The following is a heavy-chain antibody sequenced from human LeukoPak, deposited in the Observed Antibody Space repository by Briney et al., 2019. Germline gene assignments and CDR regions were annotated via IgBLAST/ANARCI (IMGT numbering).Heavy chain of an antibody. CDR1: GFTFSSYA. Sequence: GGSLRLSCAASGFTFSSYAMSWVRQAPGKGLEWVSAISGSGGSTYHADSVKGRFTISRDNSKNTLYLQMNSLRSEDTAVYYCAMQPMVLGVIMVVWGKETTVTVSS. CDR2: ISGSGGST. CDR3: AMQPMVLGVIMVV. J-gene: IGHJ6*03. V-gene: IGHV3-23*01. D-gene: IGHD3-10*01.